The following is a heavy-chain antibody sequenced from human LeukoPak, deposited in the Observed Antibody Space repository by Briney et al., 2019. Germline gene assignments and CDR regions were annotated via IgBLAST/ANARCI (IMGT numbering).Heavy chain of an antibody. CDR2: ISSSSSYI. V-gene: IGHV3-21*01. Sequence: GGSLRLSCAASGFTFSSYSMNWVRQAPGKGLEWVSSISSSSSYIYYADSVKGRLTISRDNAKNSLYLQMNSLRAEDTAVYYCARAEALDAFDIWGQGTMVTVSS. D-gene: IGHD1-14*01. CDR1: GFTFSSYS. J-gene: IGHJ3*02. CDR3: ARAEALDAFDI.